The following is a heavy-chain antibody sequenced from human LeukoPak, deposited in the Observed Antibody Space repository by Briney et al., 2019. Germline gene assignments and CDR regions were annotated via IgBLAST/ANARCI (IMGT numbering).Heavy chain of an antibody. Sequence: GGSLRPSCAASGFTVSSNYMSWVRQAPGKGLEWVSVIYSGGSTYYADSVKGRFTISRDNSKNTLYLQMNSLRAEDTAVYYCARDSARNYYYGMDVWGQGTTVTVSS. V-gene: IGHV3-53*01. D-gene: IGHD2-15*01. CDR3: ARDSARNYYYGMDV. CDR1: GFTVSSNY. J-gene: IGHJ6*02. CDR2: IYSGGST.